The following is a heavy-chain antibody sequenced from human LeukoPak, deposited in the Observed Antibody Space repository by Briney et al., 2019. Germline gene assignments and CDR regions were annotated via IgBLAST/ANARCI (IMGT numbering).Heavy chain of an antibody. D-gene: IGHD6-13*01. CDR1: GFTFSSYA. CDR3: ARKWGSSSWFDY. CDR2: INHSGST. Sequence: GSLRLSCAASGFTFSSYAMSWVRQPPGKGLEWIGEINHSGSTNYNPSLKSRVTISVDTSKNQFSLKLSSVTAADTAVYCCARKWGSSSWFDYWGQGTLVTVSS. J-gene: IGHJ4*02. V-gene: IGHV4-34*01.